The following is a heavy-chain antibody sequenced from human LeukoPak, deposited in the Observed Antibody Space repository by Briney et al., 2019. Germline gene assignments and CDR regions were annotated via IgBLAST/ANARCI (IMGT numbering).Heavy chain of an antibody. D-gene: IGHD6-13*01. CDR2: ISSSSSYI. CDR1: GFTFSSYS. V-gene: IGHV3-21*01. Sequence: GRSLRLSCAASGFTFSSYSMNWVRQAPGKGLEWVSSISSSSSYIYYADSVKGRFTISRDNAKNSLYLQMNSLRAEDTAVYYCASVLIIAAPWGQGTLVTVSS. CDR3: ASVLIIAAP. J-gene: IGHJ5*02.